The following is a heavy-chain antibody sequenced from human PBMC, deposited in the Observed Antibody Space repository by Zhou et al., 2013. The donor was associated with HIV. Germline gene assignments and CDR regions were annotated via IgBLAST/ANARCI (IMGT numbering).Heavy chain of an antibody. D-gene: IGHD1-26*01. CDR3: ARRQWEHDY. CDR2: IHTSGST. J-gene: IGHJ4*02. CDR1: GVSISGYY. V-gene: IGHV4-4*09. Sequence: QVQLQESGPRLVKPSETLSLTCNVSGVSISGYYWSWIRQPPGRGLEYIGYIHTSGSTDYNPSLQSRVTISVDTSKNQVSLQLTSVTAADTAVFYCARRQWEHDYWGQGTLGPPSPQ.